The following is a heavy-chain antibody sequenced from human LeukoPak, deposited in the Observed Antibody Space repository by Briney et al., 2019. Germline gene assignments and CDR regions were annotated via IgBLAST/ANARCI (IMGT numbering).Heavy chain of an antibody. CDR1: GGTFSSYA. V-gene: IGHV1-69*05. Sequence: SVKVSCKGSGGTFSSYAISWVRQAPGQGLEWMGGIIPIFGTANYAQKFQGRVTITTDESTSTAYMELSSLRSEDTAVYYCARAVLKIAAAAHNWFDPWGQGALVTVSS. J-gene: IGHJ5*02. D-gene: IGHD6-13*01. CDR2: IIPIFGTA. CDR3: ARAVLKIAAAAHNWFDP.